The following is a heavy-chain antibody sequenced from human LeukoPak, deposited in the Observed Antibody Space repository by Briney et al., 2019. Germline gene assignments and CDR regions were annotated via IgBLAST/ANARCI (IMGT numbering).Heavy chain of an antibody. V-gene: IGHV3-33*06. CDR3: AKDIERGFDYTNSLDY. J-gene: IGHJ4*02. CDR1: GFTFSSYG. D-gene: IGHD4-11*01. Sequence: GGSLRLSCAASGFTFSSYGMHWVRQAPGKGLEWVADIWYDGTNKYYADSVKGRFAISRDDSNNMVYLQMNSLRVEDTAVYYCAKDIERGFDYTNSLDYWGQGTLVTVSS. CDR2: IWYDGTNK.